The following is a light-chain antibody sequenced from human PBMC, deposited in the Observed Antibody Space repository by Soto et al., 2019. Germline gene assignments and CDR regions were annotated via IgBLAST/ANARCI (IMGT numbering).Light chain of an antibody. CDR1: QSVSSSY. Sequence: EIVLTQSPGTLSLSPWERATLSCRASQSVSSSYLAWYQQKPGQAPRLLIYGASSRATGIPDRFSGSGSGTDFTLTISRLEPEDFAVYYCQQYQFGTSQAFGQGTKVDIK. CDR2: GAS. J-gene: IGKJ1*01. V-gene: IGKV3-20*01. CDR3: QQYQFGTSQA.